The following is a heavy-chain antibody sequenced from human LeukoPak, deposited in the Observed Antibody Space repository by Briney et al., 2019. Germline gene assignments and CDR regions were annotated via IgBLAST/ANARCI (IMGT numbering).Heavy chain of an antibody. D-gene: IGHD3-3*01. CDR1: GFTFSNAW. V-gene: IGHV3-30*03. CDR2: ISYDGSNK. CDR3: LPVLEWLLPRVDY. Sequence: HPGGSLRLSCAASGFTFSNAWMSWVRQAPGKGLEWVAVISYDGSNKYYADSVKGRFTISRDNSKNTLYLQMNSLRAEDTAVYYCLPVLEWLLPRVDYWGQGTLVTVSS. J-gene: IGHJ4*02.